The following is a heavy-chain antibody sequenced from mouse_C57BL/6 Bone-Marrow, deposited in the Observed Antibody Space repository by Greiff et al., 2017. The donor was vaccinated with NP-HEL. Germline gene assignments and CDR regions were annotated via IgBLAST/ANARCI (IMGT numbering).Heavy chain of an antibody. CDR2: IDPSDSYT. D-gene: IGHD1-1*01. CDR3: ARETTVDYLYD. CDR1: GYTFTSYW. V-gene: IGHV1-69*01. J-gene: IGHJ2*01. Sequence: VKLQQPGAELVMPGASVKLSCKASGYTFTSYWMHWVKQRPGQGLVWIGEIDPSDSYTNYNQQFKGKSTLTVDKSSSTAYMQLSSLTSEDSAVDDCARETTVDYLYDWGQGTTLTVSS.